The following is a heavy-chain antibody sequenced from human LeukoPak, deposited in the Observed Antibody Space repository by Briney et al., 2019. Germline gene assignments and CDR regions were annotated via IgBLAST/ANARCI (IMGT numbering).Heavy chain of an antibody. Sequence: GASVKVSCKASGYTFTGYYMHWVRQAPGQGLEWMGWINPNSGGTNYAQKFQGRVTMTRDTSISTAYMELSRLRSDDTAVYYCARAHLPPILTGLHNWFDPWGQGTLVTVSS. J-gene: IGHJ5*02. D-gene: IGHD3-9*01. V-gene: IGHV1-2*02. CDR3: ARAHLPPILTGLHNWFDP. CDR2: INPNSGGT. CDR1: GYTFTGYY.